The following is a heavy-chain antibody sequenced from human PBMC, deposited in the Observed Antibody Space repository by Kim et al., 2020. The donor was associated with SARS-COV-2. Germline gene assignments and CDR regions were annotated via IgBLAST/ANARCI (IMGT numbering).Heavy chain of an antibody. CDR1: GFRFSRYW. Sequence: GGSLRLSCVASGFRFSRYWMTWVRQAPGKGLEYVACMKSDGSEKKYVDSVKGRFTISRDNAKNSLYLQMNSLRAEDTAVYYCARVGYDYVWGSYRDYYYYYGMDVWGQGTTVIVSS. CDR3: ARVGYDYVWGSYRDYYYYYGMDV. J-gene: IGHJ6*02. CDR2: MKSDGSEK. V-gene: IGHV3-7*03. D-gene: IGHD3-16*02.